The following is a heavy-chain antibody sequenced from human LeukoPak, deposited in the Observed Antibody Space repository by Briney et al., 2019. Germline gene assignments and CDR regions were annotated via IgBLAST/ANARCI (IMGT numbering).Heavy chain of an antibody. CDR3: GILTLSPG. Sequence: GGSLRLSCAASGIALSNYWIHWVRQAPGKGLVWVSRVSYDGHNTNYADSVKGRFTISRDNAKNTLYLQMNRLRVEDTAVYYCGILTLSPGWGQGTLVTVSS. CDR2: VSYDGHNT. J-gene: IGHJ4*02. D-gene: IGHD2-8*01. V-gene: IGHV3-74*01. CDR1: GIALSNYW.